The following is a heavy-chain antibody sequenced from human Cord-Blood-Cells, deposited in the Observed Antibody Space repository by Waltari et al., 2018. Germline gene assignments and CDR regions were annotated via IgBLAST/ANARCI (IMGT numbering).Heavy chain of an antibody. CDR1: GFTVSSYG. CDR3: AKDHRGDFDY. J-gene: IGHJ4*02. V-gene: IGHV3-30*18. CDR2: ISYDGSNK. D-gene: IGHD3-16*01. Sequence: QVQLVESGGGVVQPGRSLRISCAASGFTVSSYGMPWVRQAPGKGLEWVAVISYDGSNKYDADSVKGRFTISRDNSKNTLYLQMNSLRAEDTAVYYCAKDHRGDFDYWGQGTLVTVSS.